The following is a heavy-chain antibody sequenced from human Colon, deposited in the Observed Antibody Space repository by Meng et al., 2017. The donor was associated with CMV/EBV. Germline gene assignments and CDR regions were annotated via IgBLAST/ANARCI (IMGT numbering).Heavy chain of an antibody. CDR2: INPNSGGT. CDR3: ATVSSGYYLYFQH. CDR1: GYPFTGYY. Sequence: QVQLVQSGAEVKKPGALVKSPCKASGYPFTGYYMHWVRQAPGQGLEWMGWINPNSGGTNYAQKFQGRVTMTRDTSISTAYMELSRLRSDDTAVYYCATVSSGYYLYFQHWGQGTLVTVSS. D-gene: IGHD3-22*01. V-gene: IGHV1-2*02. J-gene: IGHJ1*01.